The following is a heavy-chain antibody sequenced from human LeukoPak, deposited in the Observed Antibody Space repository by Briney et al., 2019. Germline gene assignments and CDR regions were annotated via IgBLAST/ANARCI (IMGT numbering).Heavy chain of an antibody. CDR2: ISPNSGGT. V-gene: IGHV1-2*02. J-gene: IGHJ4*02. CDR3: ARDLGRGGYYSGSGSPFYFDY. D-gene: IGHD3-10*01. Sequence: GASVKVSCKASGYTFTGHYIHWVRQAPGQGLEWMGWISPNSGGTKYAQKFQGRITMTRDTSISTAYMELTRLRSDDTAVYYCARDLGRGGYYSGSGSPFYFDYWGQGTLVTVSS. CDR1: GYTFTGHY.